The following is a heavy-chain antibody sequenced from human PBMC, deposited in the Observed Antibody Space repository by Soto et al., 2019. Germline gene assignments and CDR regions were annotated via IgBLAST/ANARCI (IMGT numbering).Heavy chain of an antibody. V-gene: IGHV3-21*01. CDR3: ARDVRVDGYNTFDY. D-gene: IGHD5-12*01. Sequence: VQLVESGGGLVKPGGSLRLSCAASGFTFSSYSMNWVRQAPGKGLEWVSSISSSSSYIYYADSVKGRFTISRDNAKNSLYLQMNSLRAEDTAVYYCARDVRVDGYNTFDYWGQGTLVTVSS. CDR1: GFTFSSYS. CDR2: ISSSSSYI. J-gene: IGHJ4*02.